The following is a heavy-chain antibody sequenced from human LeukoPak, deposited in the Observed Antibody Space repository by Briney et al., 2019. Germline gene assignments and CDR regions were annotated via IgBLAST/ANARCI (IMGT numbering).Heavy chain of an antibody. Sequence: PGGSLRLSCAASGFTFSSYAMHWVRQAPGKGLEWVSGISWNSGSIGYADSVKGRFTISRDNAKNSLYLQMNSLRAEDTAVYYCASGYCSSTSCHRRDYWGQGTLVTVSS. V-gene: IGHV3-9*01. J-gene: IGHJ4*02. D-gene: IGHD2-2*03. CDR2: ISWNSGSI. CDR1: GFTFSSYA. CDR3: ASGYCSSTSCHRRDY.